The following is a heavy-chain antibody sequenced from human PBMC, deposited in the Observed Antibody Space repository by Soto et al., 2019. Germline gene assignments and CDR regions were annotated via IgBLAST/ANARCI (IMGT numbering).Heavy chain of an antibody. J-gene: IGHJ3*02. V-gene: IGHV3-23*01. CDR3: AKCMQAYWNYDAHHI. D-gene: IGHD2-8*01. Sequence: GGSLRLSCAASGFTLGRYGMSWVRQAPGKGLEWVSAVSPNGQGIYYADSVRGRFTISRDFSKNTVFLHMDSLRAEDTALYYCAKCMQAYWNYDAHHIWGQGTMVTVSS. CDR1: GFTLGRYG. CDR2: VSPNGQGI.